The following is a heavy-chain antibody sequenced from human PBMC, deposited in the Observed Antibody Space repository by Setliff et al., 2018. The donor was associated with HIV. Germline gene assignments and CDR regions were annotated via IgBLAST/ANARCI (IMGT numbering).Heavy chain of an antibody. CDR1: GFTFSDYS. D-gene: IGHD3-22*01. CDR2: ISGNSSTI. V-gene: IGHV3-48*01. CDR3: ARASRGGYYDSCGYDS. Sequence: LSCAASGFTFSDYSMNWVRQAPGKGLEWISFISGNSSTIYSAYSMRGRFTISRDNAKNSLYLQMNSLRAEDTAVYYCARASRGGYYDSCGYDSWGQGTLVTVSS. J-gene: IGHJ4*02.